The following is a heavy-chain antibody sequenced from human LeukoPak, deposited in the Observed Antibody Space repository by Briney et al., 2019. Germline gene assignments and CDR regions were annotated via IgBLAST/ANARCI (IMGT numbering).Heavy chain of an antibody. V-gene: IGHV3-7*01. CDR2: IKQDGSGT. CDR1: GFNFYNFW. J-gene: IGHJ5*02. CDR3: AREMLAAVAAQS. D-gene: IGHD6-19*01. Sequence: GGSLRLSCAASGFNFYNFWMTWVRQAPGKGLEWVANIKQDGSGTYYAGSVKGRFTISRDNAKNSVSLQINTLRAEDTAVYYCAREMLAAVAAQSWGQGTLVTVSS.